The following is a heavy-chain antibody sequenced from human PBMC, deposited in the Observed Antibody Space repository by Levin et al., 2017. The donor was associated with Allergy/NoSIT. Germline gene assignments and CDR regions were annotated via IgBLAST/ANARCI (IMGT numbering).Heavy chain of an antibody. J-gene: IGHJ3*01. CDR2: INVNSGGT. V-gene: IGHV1-2*02. Sequence: ASVKVSCKGSGYTFSGYLTHWVRQAPGQGLEWMGWINVNSGGTQYAQKFQGRVTMTRDMSISTAYMELTSLRADDTAVYYCARKASQRDAFDFWGQGTMVTVSS. CDR1: GYTFSGYL. CDR3: ARKASQRDAFDF. D-gene: IGHD6-25*01.